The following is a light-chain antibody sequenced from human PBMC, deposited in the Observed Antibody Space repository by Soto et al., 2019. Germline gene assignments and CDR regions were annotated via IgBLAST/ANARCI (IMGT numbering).Light chain of an antibody. CDR1: QSVSSY. CDR3: QQRSKWPLT. Sequence: EIVLTQSPATLSLSPGERATLSCRASQSVSSYLAWYQQKPGQAPRLLIYDASNRATGIPARFSGSGSGTAFTLTISSLEPEDFAVYYCQQRSKWPLTVGGGTKVEIK. V-gene: IGKV3-11*01. J-gene: IGKJ4*01. CDR2: DAS.